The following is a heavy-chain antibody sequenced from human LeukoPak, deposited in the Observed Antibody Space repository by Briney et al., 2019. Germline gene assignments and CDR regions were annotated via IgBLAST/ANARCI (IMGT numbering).Heavy chain of an antibody. Sequence: GGSLRLSCAASGFAFSSYAMSWVRQAPGKGLEWVSGLSGSGSTTYDADSVKGRFTISRDNSKKTLYLQVNSLRAEDTAMYFCAREERYGSTWYRGWYFDYWGQGTLVTVSS. J-gene: IGHJ4*02. CDR3: AREERYGSTWYRGWYFDY. CDR1: GFAFSSYA. D-gene: IGHD6-13*01. V-gene: IGHV3-23*01. CDR2: LSGSGSTT.